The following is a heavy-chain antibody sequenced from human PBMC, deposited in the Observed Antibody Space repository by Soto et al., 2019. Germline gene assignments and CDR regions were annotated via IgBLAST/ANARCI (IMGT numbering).Heavy chain of an antibody. J-gene: IGHJ5*02. CDR2: MNPYNGNT. V-gene: IGHV1-18*01. CDR1: GYTFTSYG. Sequence: QVQLVQSGAEVKKPGASVKVSCKASGYTFTSYGISWVRQAPGQGLEWMGWMNPYNGNTNYAQKLQGRVTMTTDTSMSAAYMELRSLRSADTSVYYCARAPVGGNCFDTWGQGTMVTVSS. D-gene: IGHD1-26*01. CDR3: ARAPVGGNCFDT.